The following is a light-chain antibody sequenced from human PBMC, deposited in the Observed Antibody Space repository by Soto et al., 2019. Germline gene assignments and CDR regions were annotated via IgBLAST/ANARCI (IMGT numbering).Light chain of an antibody. CDR1: QRISSW. J-gene: IGKJ1*01. V-gene: IGKV1-5*03. CDR3: QQLNSYPPT. CDR2: KAS. Sequence: DIQMTQSPSTLSASVGDRVTITCRASQRISSWLAWYQQKPGKAPKLLIYKASTLQSGIPDRFSGSGSGTDFTLTISSLQPEDFATYYCQQLNSYPPTFGQGTKVDIK.